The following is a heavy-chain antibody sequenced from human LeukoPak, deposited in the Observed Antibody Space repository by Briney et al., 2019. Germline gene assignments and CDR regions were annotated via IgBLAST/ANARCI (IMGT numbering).Heavy chain of an antibody. Sequence: ASVKVSCKASGYTFTSYDINWVRQATGQGLEWMGWMNPNSGNTGYVQKFQGRVTITRNTSISTAYMELSSLRSEDTAVYYCAREGSRKSNWFDPWGQGTLVTVSS. V-gene: IGHV1-8*03. CDR1: GYTFTSYD. D-gene: IGHD1-14*01. CDR2: MNPNSGNT. CDR3: AREGSRKSNWFDP. J-gene: IGHJ5*02.